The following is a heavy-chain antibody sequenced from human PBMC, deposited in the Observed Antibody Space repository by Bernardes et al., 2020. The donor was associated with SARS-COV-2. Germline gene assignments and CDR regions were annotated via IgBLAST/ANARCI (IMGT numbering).Heavy chain of an antibody. V-gene: IGHV3-21*01. D-gene: IGHD3-10*01. J-gene: IGHJ4*02. Sequence: GGSLRLSCVASGFTFSDYCMNWVRQAPGKGLGWVSSISSSSSYICNADSVKGRFTISRDNATNSLYLQMNSLRAEDTAVYYYAREEMAKIFGAWGYWGQGTLVTVSS. CDR2: ISSSSSYI. CDR3: AREEMAKIFGAWGY. CDR1: GFTFSDYC.